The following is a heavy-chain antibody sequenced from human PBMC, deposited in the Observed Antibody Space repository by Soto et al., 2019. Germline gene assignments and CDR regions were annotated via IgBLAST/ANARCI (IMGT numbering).Heavy chain of an antibody. CDR3: ARDQRYSSSPDY. Sequence: SETLSLTCTVSGGSISSYYWSWIRQPAGKGLEWIGRIYTSGSTNYNPSLQSRVTMSVDTAKNQFSLKLSSVPAADTAVYYCARDQRYSSSPDYWGQRTLVTVAS. J-gene: IGHJ4*02. D-gene: IGHD6-6*01. V-gene: IGHV4-4*07. CDR1: GGSISSYY. CDR2: IYTSGST.